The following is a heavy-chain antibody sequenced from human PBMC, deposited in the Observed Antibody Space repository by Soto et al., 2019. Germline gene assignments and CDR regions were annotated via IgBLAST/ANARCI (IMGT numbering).Heavy chain of an antibody. V-gene: IGHV1-69*13. J-gene: IGHJ6*02. CDR2: SIPIFGTA. CDR3: ARGRGYSGDDHYYYFDMDV. Sequence: SVKVSCKASGGTFNNYPITWVRQAPGGGLEWMGGSIPIFGTANYAQKFQGRVTISVDESTSTAYMELSSLRSEDTAVYYCARGRGYSGDDHYYYFDMDVWGQGTTVTVSS. D-gene: IGHD5-12*01. CDR1: GGTFNNYP.